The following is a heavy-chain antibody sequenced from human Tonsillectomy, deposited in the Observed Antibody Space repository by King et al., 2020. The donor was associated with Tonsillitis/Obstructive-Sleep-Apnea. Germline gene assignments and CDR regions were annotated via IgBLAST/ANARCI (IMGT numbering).Heavy chain of an antibody. J-gene: IGHJ3*02. D-gene: IGHD2-2*01. CDR3: ARDTTLGYCSSTSCPTDAFDI. CDR1: GGTFSSYV. CDR2: INPIFGTA. V-gene: IGHV1-69*12. Sequence: QLVQSGAEVKKPGSSVKVSCKASGGTFSSYVISCVRQAPGQGLEWMGGINPIFGTANYAQKFQGRVTMTADASTSTAYMELSSLRSEDTAVYYCARDTTLGYCSSTSCPTDAFDIWGQGTMVTVSS.